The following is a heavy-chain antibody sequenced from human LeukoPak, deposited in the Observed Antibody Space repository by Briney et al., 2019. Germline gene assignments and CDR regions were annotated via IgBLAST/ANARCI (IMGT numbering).Heavy chain of an antibody. V-gene: IGHV3-7*01. D-gene: IGHD3-10*01. CDR2: INQDGSER. CDR3: ARDRSTSGRQY. CDR1: GFTFSSFW. Sequence: PGGSLRLSCAASGFTFSSFWIAWVRQVPGKGLEWVANINQDGSERHYVDSLKGRFTVSRDNAKNSLYLQMNTLRAEDTAVYCCARDRSTSGRQYWGQGTLVTVSS. J-gene: IGHJ4*02.